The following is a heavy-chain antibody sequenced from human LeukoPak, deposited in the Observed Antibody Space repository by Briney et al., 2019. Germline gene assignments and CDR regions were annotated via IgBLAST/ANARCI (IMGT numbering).Heavy chain of an antibody. J-gene: IGHJ4*02. Sequence: GGSLRLSCAASGFTFSSYWMSWVRQAPGKGLEWVADIKQDGSDKYYVDSVKGRFTISRDNAKNSLYLQMNSLRAEDTAVYYCARDPSTVTTSYFDYWGQGTLVTVSS. CDR3: ARDPSTVTTSYFDY. CDR1: GFTFSSYW. V-gene: IGHV3-7*01. CDR2: IKQDGSDK. D-gene: IGHD4-11*01.